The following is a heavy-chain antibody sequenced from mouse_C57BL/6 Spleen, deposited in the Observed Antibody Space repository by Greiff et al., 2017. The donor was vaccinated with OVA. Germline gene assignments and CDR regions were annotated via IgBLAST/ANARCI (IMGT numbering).Heavy chain of an antibody. CDR2: IYPRDGST. V-gene: IGHV1-85*01. CDR1: GYTFTSYD. CDR3: ARSDYDYDRGTYFDD. D-gene: IGHD2-4*01. J-gene: IGHJ2*01. Sequence: VQLQQSGPELVKPGASVKLSCKASGYTFTSYDINWVKQRPGQGLEWIGWIYPRDGSTKYNEKFKGKATLTVDTSSSTAYMELHSLTSEDSAVYYCARSDYDYDRGTYFDDWGQGTTLTVSS.